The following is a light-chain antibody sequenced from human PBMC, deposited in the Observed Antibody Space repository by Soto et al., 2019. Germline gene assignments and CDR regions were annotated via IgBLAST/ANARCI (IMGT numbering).Light chain of an antibody. J-gene: IGKJ5*01. Sequence: IVLTQSPATLPLSPGERATLSCWASQSVNRYLVWYQQKPGKAPRLLMYDASKWASGIPARFSGSGSGTEFTLTISSLQSEDFAVYYCQQYNNWPPITFGQGTRLEIK. CDR3: QQYNNWPPIT. V-gene: IGKV3-11*01. CDR2: DAS. CDR1: QSVNRY.